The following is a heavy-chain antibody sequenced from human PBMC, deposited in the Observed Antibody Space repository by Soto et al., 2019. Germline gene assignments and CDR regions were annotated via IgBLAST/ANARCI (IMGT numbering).Heavy chain of an antibody. D-gene: IGHD2-15*01. CDR2: INYSGST. Sequence: SETLSLTCAFYGGSFNDYFWSLIRQPPGKGLEWIGDINYSGSTNYNPSLKRRVTISVDTSKNQFSLKLSSVTAADTAVYYCARALGVVAATYYFDYWGQGTLVTVSS. V-gene: IGHV4-34*01. CDR3: ARALGVVAATYYFDY. CDR1: GGSFNDYF. J-gene: IGHJ4*02.